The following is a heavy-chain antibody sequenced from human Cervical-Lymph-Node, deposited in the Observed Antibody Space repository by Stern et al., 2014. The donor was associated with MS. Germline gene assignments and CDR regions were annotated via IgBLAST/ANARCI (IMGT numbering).Heavy chain of an antibody. Sequence: MQLVQSGAEVKKPGESLKISCKGSGYIFTTYWIGWVRQMPGKGLDWMGIIYPGDSDTKYSPSFQGQVTISADASSSTAYLQWSSLKASDTAVYYCARRNYYYYAVDIWGQGTTVTVSS. V-gene: IGHV5-51*01. J-gene: IGHJ6*02. CDR3: ARRNYYYYAVDI. CDR1: GYIFTTYW. CDR2: IYPGDSDT.